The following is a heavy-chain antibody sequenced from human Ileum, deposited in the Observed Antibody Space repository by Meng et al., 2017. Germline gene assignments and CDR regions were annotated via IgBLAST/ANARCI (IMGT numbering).Heavy chain of an antibody. Sequence: GESLKISCAASGFTFSSYEMNWVRQAPGKGLEWVSYISSSGTTMFYADSVKGRFTISRDNAKNSLYLQMSSLRAEDTAVYYCARDKGRSSSQTSPFDYWGQGTLVTVSS. J-gene: IGHJ4*02. V-gene: IGHV3-48*03. CDR1: GFTFSSYE. CDR3: ARDKGRSSSQTSPFDY. CDR2: ISSSGTTM. D-gene: IGHD6-13*01.